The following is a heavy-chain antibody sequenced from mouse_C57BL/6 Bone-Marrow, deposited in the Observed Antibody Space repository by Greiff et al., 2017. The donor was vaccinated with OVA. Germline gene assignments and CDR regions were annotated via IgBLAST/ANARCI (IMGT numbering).Heavy chain of an antibody. D-gene: IGHD2-2*01. J-gene: IGHJ4*01. CDR3: ARRRLPGAMDY. CDR2: ISSGSSTI. CDR1: GFTFSDYG. Sequence: EVKLVESGGGLVKPGGSLKLSCAASGFTFSDYGMHWVRQAPEKGLEWVAYISSGSSTIYYADTVKGRFTISRDNAKNTLFLQMTSLRSEDTAMYYCARRRLPGAMDYWGQGTSVTVSS. V-gene: IGHV5-17*01.